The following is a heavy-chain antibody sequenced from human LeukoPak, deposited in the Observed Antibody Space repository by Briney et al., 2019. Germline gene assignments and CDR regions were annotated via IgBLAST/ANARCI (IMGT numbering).Heavy chain of an antibody. CDR1: VYTFTSNY. J-gene: IGHJ5*02. D-gene: IGHD4-17*01. V-gene: IGHV1-46*01. CDR2: NSPNGGST. Sequence: SVKVFCKVFVYTFTSNYMHWVRQAPGKGPEGMGVNSPNGGSTTYAQKFQGRVTLTRDMSTSTDYLELSSLRSEDTAVYYCARESGTTGEVKFDPWGQGTLVTVSS. CDR3: ARESGTTGEVKFDP.